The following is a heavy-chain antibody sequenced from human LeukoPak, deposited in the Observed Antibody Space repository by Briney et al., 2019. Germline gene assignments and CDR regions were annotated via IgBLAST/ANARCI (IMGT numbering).Heavy chain of an antibody. J-gene: IGHJ4*02. CDR3: ARRTAVTSGFDY. D-gene: IGHD6-19*01. V-gene: IGHV1-2*02. Sequence: ASVKVSCKASGYTFTDYFMYWVRQTPGQGLEWMGWINPSSGDTNYAQNFQGRVTMTGDTSITTAYMELNRLRSDDTAVYYCARRTAVTSGFDYWGQGTLVSVSS. CDR2: INPSSGDT. CDR1: GYTFTDYF.